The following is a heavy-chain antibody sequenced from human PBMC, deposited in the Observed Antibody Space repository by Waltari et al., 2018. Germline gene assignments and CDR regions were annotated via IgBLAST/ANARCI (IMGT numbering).Heavy chain of an antibody. CDR1: GGSFSGYY. CDR2: INHSGST. D-gene: IGHD3-22*01. V-gene: IGHV4-34*01. J-gene: IGHJ3*02. Sequence: QVQLQQWGAGLLKPSETLSLTCAVYGGSFSGYYWSWIRQPPGQGLEWIGEINHSGSTNYNPSLKSRVTISVDTSKNQFSLKLSSMTAADTAVYYCARGLGYDSSGYYDDAFDIWGQGTMVTVSS. CDR3: ARGLGYDSSGYYDDAFDI.